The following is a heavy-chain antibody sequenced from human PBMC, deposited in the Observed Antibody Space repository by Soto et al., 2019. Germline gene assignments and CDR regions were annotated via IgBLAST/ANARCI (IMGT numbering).Heavy chain of an antibody. V-gene: IGHV3-23*01. CDR1: GFTFSSYA. CDR3: AAWAEGATEVH. D-gene: IGHD2-15*01. CDR2: ISGSGGTT. J-gene: IGHJ4*02. Sequence: LRLSCAASGFTFSSYAMSWVRQAPGKGLECVSTISGSGGTTYYAASVEGRFTISRDNSKAILYLQMNSLRAEDTAVYYCAAWAEGATEVHWGQGTLVTVSS.